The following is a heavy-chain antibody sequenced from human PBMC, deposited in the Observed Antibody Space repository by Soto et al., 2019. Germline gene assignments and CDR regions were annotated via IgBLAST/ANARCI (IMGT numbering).Heavy chain of an antibody. CDR3: AREKMTTVTNYFDY. V-gene: IGHV3-7*01. CDR2: IKQDGSEK. Sequence: PGGSLRLSCAASGFTFSSYWMSWVRQAPGKGLEWVANIKQDGSEKYYVDSVKGRFTISRDNAKNSLYLQMNSLRAEDTAVYYCAREKMTTVTNYFDYWGQGTLVTVSS. CDR1: GFTFSSYW. D-gene: IGHD4-17*01. J-gene: IGHJ4*02.